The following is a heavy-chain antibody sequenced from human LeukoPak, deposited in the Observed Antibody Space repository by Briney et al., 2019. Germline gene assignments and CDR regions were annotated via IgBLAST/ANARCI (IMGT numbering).Heavy chain of an antibody. J-gene: IGHJ6*04. CDR2: ISINGGGT. V-gene: IGHV3-64D*06. CDR3: VKGARVFGIQPYGTDF. D-gene: IGHD5-18*01. CDR1: GFTFNIHT. Sequence: PGGSLRLSCAASGFTFNIHTMRSVRQGPGKGLEYVSAISINGGGTYYADSVKGRLTISRDNSNNPVYLQMSSLRPEDTPVYYCVKGARVFGIQPYGTDFWVKGTTAGVS.